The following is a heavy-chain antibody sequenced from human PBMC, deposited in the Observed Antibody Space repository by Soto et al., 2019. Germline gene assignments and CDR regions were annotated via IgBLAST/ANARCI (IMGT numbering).Heavy chain of an antibody. D-gene: IGHD2-2*01. CDR2: IYHSGST. CDR3: ARGVLVPAAIDAFDI. J-gene: IGHJ3*02. V-gene: IGHV4-30-2*01. CDR1: GGSISSGGYF. Sequence: SETLFLTRAVSGGSISSGGYFWRWIRQPPGKGLEGIGYIYHSGSTYYNPSIKSRVTISVDRSKNQFSLKLSSVTAADTAVYYCARGVLVPAAIDAFDISGQGPMVNV.